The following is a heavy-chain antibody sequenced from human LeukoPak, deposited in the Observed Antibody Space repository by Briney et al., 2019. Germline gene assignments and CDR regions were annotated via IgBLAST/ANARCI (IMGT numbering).Heavy chain of an antibody. V-gene: IGHV3-23*01. CDR3: AKDGSSLTTVTLTFDY. CDR1: GFTFSSYA. J-gene: IGHJ4*02. CDR2: ISGSGGST. Sequence: GGSLRLSCAASGFTFSSYAMSWVRQAPGEGLEWVSAISGSGGSTYYADSVKGRFTISRDNSKNTLYLQMNSLRTEDTAVYYCAKDGSSLTTVTLTFDYWGQGTLVTVSS. D-gene: IGHD4-17*01.